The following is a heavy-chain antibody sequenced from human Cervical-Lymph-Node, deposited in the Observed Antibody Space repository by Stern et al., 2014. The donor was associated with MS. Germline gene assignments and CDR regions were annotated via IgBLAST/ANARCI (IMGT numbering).Heavy chain of an antibody. J-gene: IGHJ6*02. CDR1: GYSFTNHD. CDR3: ASGVVNQYGMDV. V-gene: IGHV1-18*04. D-gene: IGHD3-3*01. CDR2: IMTDRGNT. Sequence: QVQLVQSGDEVKKPGASVKVSCKASGYSFTNHDISWVRQAPGQGLEWIGWIMTDRGNTDSAQKLQGRVTMTTDTSTSTAYMELMNLRSDDTAVYYCASGVVNQYGMDVWGQGTTVTVSS.